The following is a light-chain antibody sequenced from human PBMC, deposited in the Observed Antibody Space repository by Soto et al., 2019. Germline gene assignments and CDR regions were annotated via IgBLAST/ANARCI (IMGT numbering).Light chain of an antibody. CDR2: DYS. Sequence: SYVLTQPPSVSVAPGQTARITCGGNNIGSKSVHWYQQKPGQAPVLVVYDYSDRPSGIPERFSGSNSGNTATLTISRVEAGDEADYYCQVWDSSSDNRVFGGGTKLTVL. J-gene: IGLJ3*02. CDR3: QVWDSSSDNRV. CDR1: NIGSKS. V-gene: IGLV3-21*02.